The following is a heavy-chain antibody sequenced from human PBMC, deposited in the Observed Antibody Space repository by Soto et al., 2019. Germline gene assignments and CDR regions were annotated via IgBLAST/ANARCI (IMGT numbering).Heavy chain of an antibody. CDR1: GFSLDTSGVG. D-gene: IGHD3-10*01. J-gene: IGHJ5*02. Sequence: QITLKESGPTLVKPTQTLTLTCAFSGFSLDTSGVGVAWIRQPPGKALEWLALLYWNDDKRYSPSLKSRLTTSKDTSKNQVVLTLTNMDPVDTATYYCAHANFCSGTGSYASWGQGALVTVSS. CDR3: AHANFCSGTGSYAS. V-gene: IGHV2-5*01. CDR2: LYWNDDK.